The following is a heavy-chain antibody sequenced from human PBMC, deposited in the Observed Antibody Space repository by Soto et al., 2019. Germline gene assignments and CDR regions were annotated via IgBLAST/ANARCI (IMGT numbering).Heavy chain of an antibody. CDR1: GDSVPGNSAA. D-gene: IGHD3-16*01. V-gene: IGHV6-1*01. CDR2: TYYRSRWYD. J-gene: IGHJ4*02. CDR3: AREIPYYLRIDSYLDD. Sequence: PPQPLSLTCAISGDSVPGNSAAWNWIRQSPSRGLEWLGRTYYRSRWYDDYAVSVKSRITVTPDTSKNQFSLHLNSVTPEDTAVYYCAREIPYYLRIDSYLDDWRQPALVTV.